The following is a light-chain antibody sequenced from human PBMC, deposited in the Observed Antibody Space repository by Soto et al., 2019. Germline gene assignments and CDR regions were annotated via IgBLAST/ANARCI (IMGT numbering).Light chain of an antibody. J-gene: IGLJ1*01. CDR1: SSDVGSYNL. CDR3: CSYAGGSTSYV. V-gene: IGLV2-23*01. CDR2: EGS. Sequence: QSALTQPASVSGSPGQAITISCTGTSSDVGSYNLVSGYQQHPGKAPKLMIYEGSKRPSGVSNRFSGSKSGNTASLTISGLQAEDEADYYCCSYAGGSTSYVFGTGTKVTVL.